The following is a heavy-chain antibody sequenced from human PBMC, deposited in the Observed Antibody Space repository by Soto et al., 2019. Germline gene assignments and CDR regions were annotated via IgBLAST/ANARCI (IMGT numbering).Heavy chain of an antibody. V-gene: IGHV3-23*01. CDR1: GFTFSSYA. J-gene: IGHJ4*02. CDR2: ISGSGGST. CDR3: AKGSEGVVVISTNGLDY. Sequence: PGGSLRLSCAASGFTFSSYAMSWVRQAPGKGLEWVSAISGSGGSTYYADSVKGRFTISRDNSKNTLYLQMNSLRAEDTAVYYCAKGSEGVVVISTNGLDYWGQGTLVTVAS. D-gene: IGHD3-22*01.